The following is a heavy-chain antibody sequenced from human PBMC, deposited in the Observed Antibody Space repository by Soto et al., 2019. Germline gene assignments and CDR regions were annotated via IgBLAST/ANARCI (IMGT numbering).Heavy chain of an antibody. CDR2: IYYSGST. Sequence: SETLSLTCTVSGGSISSGDYYWSWIRQPPGKGLEWIGYIYYSGSTYYNPSLKSRVTISVDTSKNQFSLKLSSVTAADTAVYYCARELEGYDSSGLNWFDPWGQGTLVTVSS. D-gene: IGHD3-22*01. CDR3: ARELEGYDSSGLNWFDP. J-gene: IGHJ5*02. V-gene: IGHV4-30-4*01. CDR1: GGSISSGDYY.